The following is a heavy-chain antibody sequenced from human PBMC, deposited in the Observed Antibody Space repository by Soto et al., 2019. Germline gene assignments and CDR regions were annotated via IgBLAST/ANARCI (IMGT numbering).Heavy chain of an antibody. V-gene: IGHV1-69*13. Sequence: SVKVSCKASGGTFSSYAISWVRRAPGQGLEWMGGIIPIFGTANYAQKFQGRVTITADESTSTAYMELSSLRSEDTAVYYCASHYDFWSGPKDGYYGMDVWGQGTTVTVSS. CDR2: IIPIFGTA. CDR1: GGTFSSYA. D-gene: IGHD3-3*01. CDR3: ASHYDFWSGPKDGYYGMDV. J-gene: IGHJ6*02.